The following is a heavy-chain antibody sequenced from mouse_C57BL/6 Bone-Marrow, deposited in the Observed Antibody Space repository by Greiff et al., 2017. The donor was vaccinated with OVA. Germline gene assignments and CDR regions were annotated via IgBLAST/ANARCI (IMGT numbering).Heavy chain of an antibody. CDR3: ARSHLITTVVATRGFAY. V-gene: IGHV1-42*01. CDR1: GYSFTGYY. J-gene: IGHJ3*01. Sequence: DVKLQESGPELVKPGASVKISCKASGYSFTGYYMNWVKQSPEKSLEWIGEINPSTGGTTYNQKFKAKATLTVDKSSSTAYMQLKSLTSEDSAVYYCARSHLITTVVATRGFAYWGQGTLVTVSA. D-gene: IGHD1-1*01. CDR2: INPSTGGT.